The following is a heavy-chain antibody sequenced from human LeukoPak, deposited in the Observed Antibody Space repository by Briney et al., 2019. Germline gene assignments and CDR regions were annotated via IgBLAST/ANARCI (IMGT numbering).Heavy chain of an antibody. Sequence: GGSLRPSCAASGFTFSSYGMHWVRQAPGKGLEWVTFIRFDGSYKYYADSVKGRFTISRDNSKNTLYLQMNSLRAEDTAVYYCARVVDHDYGDYYLDYWGQGTLVTVSS. J-gene: IGHJ4*02. D-gene: IGHD4-17*01. V-gene: IGHV3-30*02. CDR2: IRFDGSYK. CDR3: ARVVDHDYGDYYLDY. CDR1: GFTFSSYG.